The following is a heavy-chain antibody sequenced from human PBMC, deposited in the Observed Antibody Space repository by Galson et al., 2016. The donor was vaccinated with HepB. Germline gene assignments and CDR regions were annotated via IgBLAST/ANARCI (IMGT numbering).Heavy chain of an antibody. J-gene: IGHJ4*02. CDR2: VSSSSYI. Sequence: SLRLSCAASGFTFSSYGMNWVRQAPGKGLEWVSSVSSSSYIYYADSVKGRFTISRDNAKNSLYLQMNSLRAEDTAVYYCARAVSWDYGDYAGYWGQGTLVTVSS. V-gene: IGHV3-21*01. CDR1: GFTFSSYG. CDR3: ARAVSWDYGDYAGY. D-gene: IGHD4-17*01.